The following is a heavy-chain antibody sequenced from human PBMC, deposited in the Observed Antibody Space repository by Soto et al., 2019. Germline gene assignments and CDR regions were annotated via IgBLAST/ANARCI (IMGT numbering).Heavy chain of an antibody. CDR1: GFTFSDYY. CDR2: ISSSGSTI. V-gene: IGHV3-11*01. D-gene: IGHD6-6*01. J-gene: IGHJ4*02. Sequence: GGSLRLSCAASGFTFSDYYMSWTRQAPGKGLEWVSYISSSGSTIYYADSVKGRFTISRDNAKNSLYLQMNSLRAEDTAVYYCARDPPSAGKLYYFDYWGQGTLVTVSS. CDR3: ARDPPSAGKLYYFDY.